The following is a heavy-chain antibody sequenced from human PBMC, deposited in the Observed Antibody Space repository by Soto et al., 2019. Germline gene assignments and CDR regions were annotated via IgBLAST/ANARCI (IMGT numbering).Heavy chain of an antibody. CDR3: ARGGSSPGGYYYYGMDV. V-gene: IGHV4-59*01. Sequence: SETLSLTCTVSGGSISSYYWSWIRQPPGKGLEWIGYIYYSGSTNYNPSLKSRVTISVDTSKNQVSLKLSSVTAADTAVYYCARGGSSPGGYYYYGMDVWGQGTTVTVSS. CDR2: IYYSGST. J-gene: IGHJ6*02. CDR1: GGSISSYY. D-gene: IGHD6-6*01.